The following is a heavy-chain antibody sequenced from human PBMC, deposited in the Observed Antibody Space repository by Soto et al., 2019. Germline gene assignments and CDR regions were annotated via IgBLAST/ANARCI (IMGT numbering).Heavy chain of an antibody. J-gene: IGHJ3*02. CDR2: INPNSGGT. CDR1: GYTFTGYY. D-gene: IGHD4-17*01. CDR3: ARGGDYGEHDAFDI. V-gene: IGHV1-2*04. Sequence: QVQLVQSGAEVKKPGASVKVSCKASGYTFTGYYMHWVRQAPGQGLEWMGWINPNSGGTNKAQKFQGWVTRTRDTSISTAHTELSRLRSDDTAVYYCARGGDYGEHDAFDIWGQGTMVTVSS.